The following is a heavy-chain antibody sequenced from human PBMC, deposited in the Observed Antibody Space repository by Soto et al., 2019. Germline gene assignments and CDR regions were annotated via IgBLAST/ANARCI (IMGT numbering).Heavy chain of an antibody. J-gene: IGHJ6*02. D-gene: IGHD3-9*01. V-gene: IGHV4-4*07. Sequence: PWETLSLTCTVSGGSISSYYWSWIRQPAGKGLEWIGRIYTSGSTNYNPSLKSRVTMSVDTSKNQFSLKLSSVTAADTAVYYCARDSSDYDILTGYYGWDYYYYGMDVWGQGTTVTVSS. CDR3: ARDSSDYDILTGYYGWDYYYYGMDV. CDR2: IYTSGST. CDR1: GGSISSYY.